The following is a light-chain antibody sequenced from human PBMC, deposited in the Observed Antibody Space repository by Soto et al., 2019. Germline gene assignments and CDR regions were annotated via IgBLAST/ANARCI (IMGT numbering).Light chain of an antibody. CDR1: QGISNY. J-gene: IGKJ1*01. CDR3: QKYNSAPWT. V-gene: IGKV1-27*01. Sequence: DIQMTQSPSSLSASVGDRVTITCRASQGISNYLAWYQQKPGKVPKLLIYGASTLQSGDTSRFSGSGSGTDFTLTISSLQPEDVATYYCQKYNSAPWTFGQGTKVEIK. CDR2: GAS.